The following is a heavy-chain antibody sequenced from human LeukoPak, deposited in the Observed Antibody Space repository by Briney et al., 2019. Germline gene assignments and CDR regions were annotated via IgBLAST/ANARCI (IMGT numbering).Heavy chain of an antibody. CDR1: GGSISSGSYY. D-gene: IGHD5-18*01. J-gene: IGHJ6*03. CDR3: ARAKRRGYSYGYGGYYYMDV. Sequence: SETLSLTCTVSGGSISSGSYYWSWIRQPAGKGLEWIGRIYTSGSTNYNPSLKSRVTISVDTSKNQFSLKLSSVTAADTAVYYCARAKRRGYSYGYGGYYYMDVWGKGTTVTVSS. CDR2: IYTSGST. V-gene: IGHV4-61*02.